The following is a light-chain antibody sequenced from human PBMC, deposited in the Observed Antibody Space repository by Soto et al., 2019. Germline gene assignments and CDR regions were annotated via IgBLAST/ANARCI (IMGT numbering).Light chain of an antibody. CDR2: VNSDGTH. CDR3: QTWGTGIVV. CDR1: SGHSSYA. J-gene: IGLJ2*01. V-gene: IGLV4-69*01. Sequence: QSVLTQSPSASASLGASVKLTCTLSSGHSSYAIAWHQQRPEKGPRYLMKVNSDGTHRRGDGNPDRFSGSSSGAERYLTISSLQSEDEADYYCQTWGTGIVVFGGGTKLTVL.